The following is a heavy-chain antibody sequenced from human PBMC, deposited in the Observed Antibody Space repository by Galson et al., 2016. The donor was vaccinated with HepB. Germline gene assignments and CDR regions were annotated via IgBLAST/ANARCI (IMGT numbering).Heavy chain of an antibody. Sequence: SETLSLTCTVSGDSVSSGSYYWNWIRQPPGKGLEWIGYIFYSGSANYNPSLKSRVTISLDTSKNQFSLKLSSVTAADTAVYYCARDQIEEVQHFWSGYPLPYYHGLDVWGQGTTVTVSS. D-gene: IGHD3-3*02. V-gene: IGHV4-61*01. CDR3: ARDQIEEVQHFWSGYPLPYYHGLDV. CDR2: IFYSGSA. J-gene: IGHJ6*02. CDR1: GDSVSSGSYY.